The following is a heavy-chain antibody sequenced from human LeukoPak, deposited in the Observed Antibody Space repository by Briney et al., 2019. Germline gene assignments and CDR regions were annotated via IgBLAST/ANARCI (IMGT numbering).Heavy chain of an antibody. D-gene: IGHD2-8*02. CDR1: GYTFISYD. CDR2: MNPNSGNT. Sequence: VASVKVSCKASGYTFISYDINWVRQATRQGLEWMGWMNPNSGNTDYAEKFQGRVTMTSDTSISTAYMEVSSLRSEDTAVYYCARGRAGSGYYYGTDVWGQGTTVTVSS. J-gene: IGHJ6*02. V-gene: IGHV1-8*01. CDR3: ARGRAGSGYYYGTDV.